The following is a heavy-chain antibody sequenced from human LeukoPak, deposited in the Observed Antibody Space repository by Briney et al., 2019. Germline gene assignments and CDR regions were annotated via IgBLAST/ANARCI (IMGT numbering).Heavy chain of an antibody. CDR2: MNPNSGNT. V-gene: IGHV1-8*01. Sequence: ASVTVSCKASGYTFPSYDINWVRQATGQGRAWVGLMNPNSGNTGYAQKFQGRVTMTRNTSISTAYMELSSLRSEDTAVYYCARLGEFGGSYAFDIWGQGTMVTVSS. D-gene: IGHD3-10*01. J-gene: IGHJ3*02. CDR3: ARLGEFGGSYAFDI. CDR1: GYTFPSYD.